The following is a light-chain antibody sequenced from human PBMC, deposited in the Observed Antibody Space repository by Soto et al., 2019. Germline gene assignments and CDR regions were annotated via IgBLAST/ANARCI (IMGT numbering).Light chain of an antibody. Sequence: EIVMTQSPATLSVSPGEGATLSSRASQSVSSNLAWYQQKPGQAPGLLIYGASTRATGIPASFSGSGSGTEFTLTISSLQSEDFAVYYRQQYNICPRRDTFGQGIKLEIK. CDR1: QSVSSN. J-gene: IGKJ2*01. CDR2: GAS. CDR3: QQYNICPRRDT. V-gene: IGKV3-15*01.